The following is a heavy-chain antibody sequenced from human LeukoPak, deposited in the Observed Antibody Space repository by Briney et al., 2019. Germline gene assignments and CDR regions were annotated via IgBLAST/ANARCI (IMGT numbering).Heavy chain of an antibody. J-gene: IGHJ4*02. Sequence: GGSLRLSCAASGFTFDDYAMHWVRQVPGKGLEWVSGISWNSGRKDYADSVKGRFTISRDNANNSLYLQMNSLRAEDTALYHCIKSGNSVLIAAHSPFDYWGQGALVSVSS. D-gene: IGHD2-15*01. CDR2: ISWNSGRK. CDR1: GFTFDDYA. V-gene: IGHV3-9*01. CDR3: IKSGNSVLIAAHSPFDY.